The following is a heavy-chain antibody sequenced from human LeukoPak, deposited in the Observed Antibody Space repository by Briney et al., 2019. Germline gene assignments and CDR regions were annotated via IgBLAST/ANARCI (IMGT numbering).Heavy chain of an antibody. D-gene: IGHD1-26*01. J-gene: IGHJ4*02. CDR3: ARDKSSGYVGASSFDY. CDR1: GFTFSSYS. V-gene: IGHV3-21*01. Sequence: GGSLRLSCAASGFTFSSYSMNWVRQAPGKGLEWVSSISSSSSYIYYADSVKGRFTISRDNAKNSLYLQMNSRRAEDTAVYYCARDKSSGYVGASSFDYWGQGTLVTVSS. CDR2: ISSSSSYI.